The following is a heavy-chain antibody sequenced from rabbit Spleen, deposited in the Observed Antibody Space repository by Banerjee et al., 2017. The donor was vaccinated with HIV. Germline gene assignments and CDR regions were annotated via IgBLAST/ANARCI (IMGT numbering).Heavy chain of an antibody. CDR3: VREVAAKFGL. CDR2: IDPVFGIT. J-gene: IGHJ4*01. CDR1: GFDFSSYG. V-gene: IGHV1S47*01. D-gene: IGHD4-1*01. Sequence: QEQLVESGGGLVQPGGSLKLSCNASGFDFSSYGVSWVRQAPGKGLEWIGYIDPVFGITYYANWVNGRFSISSHNAQNTLFLQLNSLTAADTATYFCVREVAAKFGLWGPGTLVTVS.